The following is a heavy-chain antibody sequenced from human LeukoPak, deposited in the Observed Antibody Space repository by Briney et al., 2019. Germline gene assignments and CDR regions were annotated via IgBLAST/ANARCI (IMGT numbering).Heavy chain of an antibody. CDR1: GGSISIYY. V-gene: IGHV4-4*07. CDR2: IYTSGTT. J-gene: IGHJ2*01. D-gene: IGHD6-13*01. CDR3: ARVYYSSSYDYWYFDL. Sequence: SETLSLTCTVSGGSISIYYWSWIRQPAGKGLEWIGRIYTSGTTHYNPSLKSRVTMSVDTSKNQFSLKLSSVTAADTAVYYCARVYYSSSYDYWYFDLWGRGTLVTVSS.